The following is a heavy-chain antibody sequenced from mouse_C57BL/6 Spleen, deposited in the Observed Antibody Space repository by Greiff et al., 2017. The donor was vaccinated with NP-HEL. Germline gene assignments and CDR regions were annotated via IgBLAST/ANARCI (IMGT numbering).Heavy chain of an antibody. V-gene: IGHV2-6-1*01. D-gene: IGHD2-4*01. CDR2: IWSDGST. J-gene: IGHJ4*01. CDR1: GFSLTSYG. Sequence: VKLQESGPGLVAPSQSLSITCTVSGFSLTSYGVHWVRQPPGKGLEWLVVIWSDGSTTYNSALKSRLSISKDNSKSQVFLKMNSLQTDDTAMYYCARHGNDYDGGYAMDYWGQGTSVTVSS. CDR3: ARHGNDYDGGYAMDY.